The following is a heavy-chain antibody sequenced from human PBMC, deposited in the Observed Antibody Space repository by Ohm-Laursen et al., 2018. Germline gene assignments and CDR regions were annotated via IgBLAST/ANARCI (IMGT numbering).Heavy chain of an antibody. V-gene: IGHV1-58*02. CDR3: AAFYCSGGSCARGPDAFDI. CDR2: IVVGSGNT. D-gene: IGHD2-15*01. Sequence: ASVKVSCKASGYTFTGYYMHWVRQAPGQRLEWIGWIVVGSGNTNYAQKFQERVTITRDMSTSTAYMELSSLRSEDTAVYYCAAFYCSGGSCARGPDAFDIWGQGTMVTVSS. CDR1: GYTFTGYY. J-gene: IGHJ3*02.